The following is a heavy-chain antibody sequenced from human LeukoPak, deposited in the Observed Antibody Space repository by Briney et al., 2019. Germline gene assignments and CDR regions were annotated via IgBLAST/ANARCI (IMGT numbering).Heavy chain of an antibody. V-gene: IGHV1-69*06. D-gene: IGHD4-17*01. CDR3: ARGDYGDYGRAFDI. CDR1: GGTFSSYA. J-gene: IGHJ3*02. CDR2: IIPIFGTA. Sequence: SVKVSCKASGGTFSSYAISWVRQAPGQGLEWMGGIIPIFGTAYYAQKFQGRVTITADKSTSTAYMELSSLRSEDTAVYYCARGDYGDYGRAFDIWGQGTMVTVSS.